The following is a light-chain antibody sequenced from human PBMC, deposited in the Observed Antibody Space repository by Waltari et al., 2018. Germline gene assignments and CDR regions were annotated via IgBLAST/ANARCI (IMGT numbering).Light chain of an antibody. Sequence: SSELTQDPAVSVALGQTVRITCQGDSLRSYXAXWYQQKPGQAPVLVIYGKNNRPSGIPDRFSGSSSGNTASLTITGAQAEXEADYYCNSRDSSGNHLVFGGGTKLTVL. J-gene: IGLJ2*01. CDR1: SLRSYX. CDR3: NSRDSSGNHLV. V-gene: IGLV3-19*01. CDR2: GKN.